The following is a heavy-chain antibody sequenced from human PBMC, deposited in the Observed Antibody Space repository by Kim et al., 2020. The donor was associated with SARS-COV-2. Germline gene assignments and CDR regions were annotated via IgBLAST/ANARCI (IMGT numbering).Heavy chain of an antibody. Sequence: GGSLILSCSASGFAFSRYPMHWVRQAPGKGLEWVAVIWDDGSNKYYGDSVKGRFTISRDNSKNTLFLQMNSLRVEDTAVYYCAKDSSGGFDYWGQGTLVT. CDR3: AKDSSGGFDY. CDR2: IWDDGSNK. J-gene: IGHJ4*02. D-gene: IGHD6-19*01. CDR1: GFAFSRYP. V-gene: IGHV3-33*06.